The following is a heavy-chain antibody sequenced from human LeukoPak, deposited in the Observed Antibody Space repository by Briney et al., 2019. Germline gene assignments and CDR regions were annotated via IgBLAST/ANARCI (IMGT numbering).Heavy chain of an antibody. Sequence: KASETLSLTCSVSGYSISNSYYWGWIRQPPGKGLEWIGSIYHSGSTYYNPSLKSRVSISVDTSKNQFSLRVSSVTAADAAVYYCARVRLWFGDHLDDYWGQGTLVTVSS. D-gene: IGHD3-10*01. CDR2: IYHSGST. CDR3: ARVRLWFGDHLDDY. J-gene: IGHJ4*02. CDR1: GYSISNSYY. V-gene: IGHV4-38-2*02.